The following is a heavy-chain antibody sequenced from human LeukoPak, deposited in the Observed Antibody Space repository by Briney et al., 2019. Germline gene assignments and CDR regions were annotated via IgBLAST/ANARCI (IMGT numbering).Heavy chain of an antibody. CDR1: GYTFTSYD. J-gene: IGHJ4*02. V-gene: IGHV1-8*01. Sequence: ASVKVSCKASGYTFTSYDINWVRQATGQGLEWMGWMNPNCGNTGYAQRFQGRVAMTWNTSISTAYMDLSSLRSEDSAVYYCARGLYSSSQLDSWGQGTLVTVSS. CDR3: ARGLYSSSQLDS. D-gene: IGHD6-6*01. CDR2: MNPNCGNT.